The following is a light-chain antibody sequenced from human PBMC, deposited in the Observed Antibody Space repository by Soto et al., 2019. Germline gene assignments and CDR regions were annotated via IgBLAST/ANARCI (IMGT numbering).Light chain of an antibody. CDR3: QQSYSTPPLT. CDR2: AAS. Sequence: DLQMTQSPSSLSASVGDRVTITCRASQSIGKYLNWYQQKPGKAPKLLIYAASSLQSGVPSRFSGSGSGTDFTLTISSLQPEDFATYYCQQSYSTPPLTFGGGTKVEIK. J-gene: IGKJ4*01. V-gene: IGKV1-39*01. CDR1: QSIGKY.